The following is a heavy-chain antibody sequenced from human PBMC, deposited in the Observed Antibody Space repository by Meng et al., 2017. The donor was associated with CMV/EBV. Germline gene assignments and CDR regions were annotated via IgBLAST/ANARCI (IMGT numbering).Heavy chain of an antibody. D-gene: IGHD6-13*01. CDR3: ARDEIAAAYYGMDV. CDR2: IKQDGSEK. Sequence: GGSLRLSCAASGFTFSSYWMSWVRQAPGKGLEWVANIKQDGSEKYYVDSVKGRFTISRDNAKNSLYLQMNSLRAEDTAVYYCARDEIAAAYYGMDVWGQGTTVTVSS. CDR1: GFTFSSYW. V-gene: IGHV3-7*01. J-gene: IGHJ6*02.